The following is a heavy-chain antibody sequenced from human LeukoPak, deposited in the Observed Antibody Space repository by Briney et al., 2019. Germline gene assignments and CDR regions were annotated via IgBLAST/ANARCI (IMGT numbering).Heavy chain of an antibody. Sequence: VASVKVSXKASGYTFTGYYMHWVRQAPGQGLEWMGWINPNTGGTNYAQRFQGRVTMTRDTTISTAYMELSRLTSDDTAVYYCASYPRYSSSPPFDYWGQGTLVTVSS. V-gene: IGHV1-2*02. J-gene: IGHJ4*02. D-gene: IGHD6-6*01. CDR2: INPNTGGT. CDR3: ASYPRYSSSPPFDY. CDR1: GYTFTGYY.